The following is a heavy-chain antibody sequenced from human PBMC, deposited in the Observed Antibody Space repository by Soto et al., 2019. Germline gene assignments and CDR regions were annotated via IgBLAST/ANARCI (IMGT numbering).Heavy chain of an antibody. CDR1: GGSFSGYY. CDR3: ARGGYYDILTGYYKDGMDV. D-gene: IGHD3-9*01. CDR2: INHSGST. Sequence: KPSETLSLTCAVYGGSFSGYYWSWIRQPPGKGLEWIGEINHSGSTNYNPSLKSRVTISVDTSKNQFSLKLSSVTAADTAVYYCARGGYYDILTGYYKDGMDVWGQGTTVTVSS. V-gene: IGHV4-34*01. J-gene: IGHJ6*02.